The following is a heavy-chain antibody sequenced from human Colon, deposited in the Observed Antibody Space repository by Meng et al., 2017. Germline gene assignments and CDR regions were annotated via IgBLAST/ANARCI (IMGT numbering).Heavy chain of an antibody. CDR3: ARQPTGYPNWFDP. V-gene: IGHV4-39*07. D-gene: IGHD3-9*01. Sequence: LRVYGPDLLRPLDLISHTLTFAGGPDSMCSHYWCWIRQTPGTGLEWIGCLHSNGNTYYNPSLRSRVTISADTPKNQFSLSLSSVTAADTAVYYCARQPTGYPNWFDPWGQGTLVTVSS. J-gene: IGHJ5*02. CDR1: GGPDSMCSHY. CDR2: LHSNGNT.